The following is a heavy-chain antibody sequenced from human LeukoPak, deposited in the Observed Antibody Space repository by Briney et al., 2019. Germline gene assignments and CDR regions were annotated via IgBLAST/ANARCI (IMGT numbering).Heavy chain of an antibody. J-gene: IGHJ6*01. CDR2: IYSGGST. Sequence: GGSLRLSCAASGFTVSSNYMIWVRQAPGKGLEWVSVIYSGGSTYYADSVKGRFTISRDNSKNTLYLQINSLRAEDTAVYYCARDPPYGMDVWVQATTVTVSS. CDR3: ARDPPYGMDV. CDR1: GFTVSSNY. V-gene: IGHV3-53*01.